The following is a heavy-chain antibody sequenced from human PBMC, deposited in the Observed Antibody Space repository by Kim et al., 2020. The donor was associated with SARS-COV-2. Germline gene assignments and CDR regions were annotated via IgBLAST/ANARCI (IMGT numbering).Heavy chain of an antibody. CDR2: ISYDGSNK. D-gene: IGHD3-10*01. CDR3: AKDPDLDGSGQPPPPCYGMDV. Sequence: GGSLRLSCAASGFTFSSYGMHWVRQAPGKGLEWVAVISYDGSNKYYADSVKGRFTISRDNSKNTLYLQMNSLRAEDTAVYYCAKDPDLDGSGQPPPPCYGMDVWGQGTTVTDSS. CDR1: GFTFSSYG. V-gene: IGHV3-30*18. J-gene: IGHJ6*01.